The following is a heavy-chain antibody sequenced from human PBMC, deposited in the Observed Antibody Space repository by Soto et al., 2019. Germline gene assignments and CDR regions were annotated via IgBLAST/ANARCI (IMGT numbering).Heavy chain of an antibody. CDR2: ITCNGGNT. D-gene: IGHD6-13*01. V-gene: IGHV3-23*01. J-gene: IGHJ4*02. Sequence: GGSLRLSCAASGFTFSSYAMSWVRQAPGKGLEWVSVITCNGGNTYYADSVKGRFTISRDNSKNTLYLQMNSLRADDRAVSSCASSGWYDFDHWGQGTLVTVSS. CDR1: GFTFSSYA. CDR3: ASSGWYDFDH.